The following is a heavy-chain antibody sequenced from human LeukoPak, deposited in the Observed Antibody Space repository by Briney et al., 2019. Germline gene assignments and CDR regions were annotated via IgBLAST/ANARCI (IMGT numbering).Heavy chain of an antibody. J-gene: IGHJ4*02. CDR3: ARNYYDSSGYLIRSYFDY. CDR1: GFSLSTSGMC. CDR2: IDWDDDK. V-gene: IGHV2-70*11. D-gene: IGHD3-22*01. Sequence: SGPALVKPTQTLTLTCTFSGFSLSTSGMCVSWIRQPPGKALEWLARIDWDDDKYYSTSLKTRLTISKDTSKNQVVLTMTIMDPVDTATYYCARNYYDSSGYLIRSYFDYWGQGTLVTVSS.